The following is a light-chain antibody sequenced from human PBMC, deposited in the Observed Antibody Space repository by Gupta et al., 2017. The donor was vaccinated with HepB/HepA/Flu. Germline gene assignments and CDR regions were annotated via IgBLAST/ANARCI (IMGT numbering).Light chain of an antibody. Sequence: EIVLTQSPATLSLSPGERATLSCRASQSVSRYLAWYQQRPGQAPRLLIYDTSKRATDIPARFSGSGSGTDFTLTISSLEPEDFAVYYCQQRSNWQIFTFGHGTTVDIK. CDR2: DTS. J-gene: IGKJ3*01. CDR1: QSVSRY. CDR3: QQRSNWQIFT. V-gene: IGKV3-11*01.